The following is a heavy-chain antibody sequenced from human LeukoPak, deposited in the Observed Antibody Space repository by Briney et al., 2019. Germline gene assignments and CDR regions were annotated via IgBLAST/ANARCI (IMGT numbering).Heavy chain of an antibody. V-gene: IGHV3-43*02. CDR1: GFTFNDYP. Sequence: GGSLRLSCAASGFTFNDYPMHWVRQAPGKSLEWVSLISGDGSVTYYADSVKGRFTISRDNSKNSLYLQMNSLRLEDTALYYCATGSQPGTTFDYWGQGTLVTASS. D-gene: IGHD1-14*01. J-gene: IGHJ4*02. CDR3: ATGSQPGTTFDY. CDR2: ISGDGSVT.